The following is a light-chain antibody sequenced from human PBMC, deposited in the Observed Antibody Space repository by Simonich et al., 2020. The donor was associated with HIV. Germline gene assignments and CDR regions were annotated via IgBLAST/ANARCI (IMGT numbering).Light chain of an antibody. Sequence: DIVMTQSPDSLAVSLGERATINCKSSQSVLYSSNHKNYLAWFQQKPGQPPKLLIYWASTRESGVPDRFSGSGSGTDFTLTISSLQAEDVAVYYCQQYNKWPPTWTFGQGTKVEIK. CDR3: QQYNKWPPTWT. CDR2: WAS. CDR1: QSVLYSSNHKNY. V-gene: IGKV4-1*01. J-gene: IGKJ1*01.